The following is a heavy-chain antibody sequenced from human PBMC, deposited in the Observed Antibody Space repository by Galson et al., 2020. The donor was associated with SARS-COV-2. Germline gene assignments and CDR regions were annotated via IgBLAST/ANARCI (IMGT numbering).Heavy chain of an antibody. V-gene: IGHV3-23*01. J-gene: IGHJ5*02. CDR3: AKDPVDTANGPDWFDP. CDR1: GFTFSSYA. Sequence: GESLKISCAASGFTFSSYAMSWVRQAPGKGLEWVSAISGSGGSTYYADSVKGRFTISRDNSKNTLYLQMNSLRAEDTAVYYCAKDPVDTANGPDWFDPWGQGTLVTVSS. D-gene: IGHD5-18*01. CDR2: ISGSGGST.